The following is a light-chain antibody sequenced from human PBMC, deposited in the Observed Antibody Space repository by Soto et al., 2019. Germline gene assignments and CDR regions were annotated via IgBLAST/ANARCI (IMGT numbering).Light chain of an antibody. CDR3: QQYSKWTIT. V-gene: IGKV3-15*01. CDR1: QSVNSKY. J-gene: IGKJ5*01. CDR2: GIS. Sequence: VMTQSPAILSLSQGDSATLSCRDSQSVNSKYLAWYQQPTCQPPRLLIYGISTRATGIPDRVSGSGSWTELSLTISRLKYADCAVDDCQQYSKWTITCGPGTRLEIK.